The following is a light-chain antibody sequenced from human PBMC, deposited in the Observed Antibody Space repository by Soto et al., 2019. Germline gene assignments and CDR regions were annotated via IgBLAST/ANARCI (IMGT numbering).Light chain of an antibody. V-gene: IGKV1-6*01. J-gene: IGKJ4*01. CDR2: AAS. CDR1: QGIRND. Sequence: AIQMTQSPSSLSASVGDRVTITCRASQGIRNDLGWYQQKPGKAPKILIYAASSLQSGVTSRFSGRVSGTDFTLTISSLQPEDFATYYYLQDYNYPRTFGGGTKVEIK. CDR3: LQDYNYPRT.